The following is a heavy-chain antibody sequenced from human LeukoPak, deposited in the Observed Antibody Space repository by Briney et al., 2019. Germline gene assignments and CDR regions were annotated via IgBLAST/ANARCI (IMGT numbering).Heavy chain of an antibody. CDR3: ARGLQGVIDP. CDR2: INHSGST. CDR1: GGPFSGYY. V-gene: IGHV4-34*01. J-gene: IGHJ5*02. Sequence: SETLSLTCAVYGGPFSGYYWSWIRQPPGKGLEWIGEINHSGSTNYNPSLKGRVTISVDTSKNQFSLKLSSVTAADTAVYYCARGLQGVIDPWGQGTLVTVSS. D-gene: IGHD2-21*01.